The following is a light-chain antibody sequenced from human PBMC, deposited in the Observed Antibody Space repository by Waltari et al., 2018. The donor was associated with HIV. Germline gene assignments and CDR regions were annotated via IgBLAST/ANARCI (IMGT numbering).Light chain of an antibody. V-gene: IGLV2-11*01. J-gene: IGLJ1*01. CDR1: SSAVGGYNS. CDR2: DVP. CDR3: CSYAGNHNYV. Sequence: QSALTQPRSVSGSPGQSVTISCTGTSSAVGGYNSVSWYQHHPGKAPKLIIFDVPERPSGFPDRFSGSKSGSTASLTISGLQAEDETDYYCCSYAGNHNYVFGTGTKVTVL.